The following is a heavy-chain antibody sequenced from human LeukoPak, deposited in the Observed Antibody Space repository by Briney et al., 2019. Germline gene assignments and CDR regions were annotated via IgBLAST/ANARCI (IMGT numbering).Heavy chain of an antibody. D-gene: IGHD2-2*01. J-gene: IGHJ6*02. CDR3: ARLELLAGYQLLPYYYYYGMDV. V-gene: IGHV4-59*08. CDR1: GGSISSYY. Sequence: PSETLSLTCTVSGGSISSYYWSWIRQPPGKGLEWIGYIYYSGSTNYNPSLKSRVTISVDTSKNQFSLKLSSVTAADTAVYYCARLELLAGYQLLPYYYYYGMDVWGQGTTVTVSS. CDR2: IYYSGST.